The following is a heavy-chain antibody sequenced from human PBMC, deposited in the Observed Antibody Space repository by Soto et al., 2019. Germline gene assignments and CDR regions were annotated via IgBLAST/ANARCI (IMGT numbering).Heavy chain of an antibody. CDR1: GVSIVYYY. J-gene: IGHJ4*02. CDR3: AKGSRMRTPDY. Sequence: SETLSLTCSVSGVSIVYYYWNWIRKPPGKGLEWLGHIYYTGITAYNPSLNSRITISVDTSKNQISLNLGSVTAADTAVYYCAKGSRMRTPDYWGQGTLVTVSS. V-gene: IGHV4-59*01. CDR2: IYYTGIT.